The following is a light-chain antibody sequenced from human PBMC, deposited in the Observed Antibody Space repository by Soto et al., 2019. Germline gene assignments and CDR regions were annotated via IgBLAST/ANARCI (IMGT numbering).Light chain of an antibody. CDR2: DVS. V-gene: IGLV2-14*01. Sequence: QSVLTQPASVSGSPGQSITISCTGTSSDVGGYNYVSWYQQHPGKAPKLMIYDVSNRPSGVSNRFSGSKSGNTASLTISGLQAEDEDDYYCRSYTSSSLEVFGTGTKLTVL. CDR1: SSDVGGYNY. CDR3: RSYTSSSLEV. J-gene: IGLJ1*01.